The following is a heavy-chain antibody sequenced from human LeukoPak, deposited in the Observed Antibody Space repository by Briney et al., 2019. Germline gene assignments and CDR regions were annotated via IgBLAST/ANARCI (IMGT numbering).Heavy chain of an antibody. V-gene: IGHV3-7*01. CDR2: IKQDGSEK. CDR1: GFTFSSYW. Sequence: GGSLRLSCAASGFTFSSYWMSWVRQAPGKGLEWVANIKQDGSEKYYVDSVKGRFTISRDNAKNSLFLQMSSLRAEDTAVYLCARENWRSIDYWGQGTLVTVYS. D-gene: IGHD1-1*01. J-gene: IGHJ4*02. CDR3: ARENWRSIDY.